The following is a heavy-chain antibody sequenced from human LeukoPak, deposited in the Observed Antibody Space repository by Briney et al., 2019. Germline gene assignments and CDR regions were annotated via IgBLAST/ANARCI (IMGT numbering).Heavy chain of an antibody. D-gene: IGHD3-10*01. CDR2: ISGSGGST. CDR1: GFTFSSFG. J-gene: IGHJ4*02. CDR3: AKDAQILLWFGELSPLYFDY. Sequence: GRSLRLSCAASGFTFSSFGMHWVRQAPGKGLEWVSAISGSGGSTYYSDSVKGRFTISRDNSKNTLYLQMNSLRAEDTAVYYCAKDAQILLWFGELSPLYFDYWGQGTLVTVSS. V-gene: IGHV3-23*01.